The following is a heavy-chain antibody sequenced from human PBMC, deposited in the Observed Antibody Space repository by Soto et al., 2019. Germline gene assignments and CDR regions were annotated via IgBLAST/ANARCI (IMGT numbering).Heavy chain of an antibody. D-gene: IGHD3-16*01. Sequence: SQTLSLTCAISGDSVSGNSAAWNWIRQSPSRGLEWLGRTYHRSKWYNDYAVSVKSRITVTPDTSKNQFSLHLNSVTPEDTAVYYCAREVPYYESRDSYFDYCGQGSLVTVSS. CDR1: GDSVSGNSAA. CDR3: AREVPYYESRDSYFDY. CDR2: TYHRSKWYN. J-gene: IGHJ4*02. V-gene: IGHV6-1*01.